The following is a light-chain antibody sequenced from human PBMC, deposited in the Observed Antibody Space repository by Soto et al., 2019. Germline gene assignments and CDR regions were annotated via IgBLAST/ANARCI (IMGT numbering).Light chain of an antibody. V-gene: IGKV3-15*01. Sequence: EIVMTQSPATLSESPGERATLSCRASQSVRDNLAWYQQKPGQAPRLLIYGASTRATGIPARFSGSGSGTDFTLTISSLQSEDFAVYYCQHYHNWPPWTFGQGTKVEVK. CDR3: QHYHNWPPWT. J-gene: IGKJ1*01. CDR2: GAS. CDR1: QSVRDN.